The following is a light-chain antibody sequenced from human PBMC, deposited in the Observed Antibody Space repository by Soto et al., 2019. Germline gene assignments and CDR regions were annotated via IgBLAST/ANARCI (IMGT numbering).Light chain of an antibody. J-gene: IGKJ1*01. V-gene: IGKV3-11*01. Sequence: EIVLTQSPATLSLSPGDRATLSCRASQNVGTFLTWYRPRPGQGHRLLIFGASSRATGIPARFSGSGSGTDFTLAISSLEPEDFAVYYCQQYAYWPTTFGQGTKVDIK. CDR1: QNVGTF. CDR2: GAS. CDR3: QQYAYWPTT.